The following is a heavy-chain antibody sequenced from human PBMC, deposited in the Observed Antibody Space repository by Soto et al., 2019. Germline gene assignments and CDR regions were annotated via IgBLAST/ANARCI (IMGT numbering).Heavy chain of an antibody. CDR1: GLTFSNGG. CDR3: ATDRERTGRLDY. D-gene: IGHD3-10*01. J-gene: IGHJ4*02. CDR2: ISPDGSHK. V-gene: IGHV3-30*03. Sequence: PGGSLILSWAAYGLTFSNGGMHWVRQAPGKGLEWVTVISPDGSHKYYADSVKGRFTFSRDNSKNTVYLELNSLRAEDAAVYYCATDRERTGRLDYWGQGT.